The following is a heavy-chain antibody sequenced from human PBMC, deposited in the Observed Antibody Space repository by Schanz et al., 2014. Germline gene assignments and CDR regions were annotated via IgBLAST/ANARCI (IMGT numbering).Heavy chain of an antibody. CDR1: GFTFSSYS. CDR3: ASGVHVSSLQKGLQF. J-gene: IGHJ1*01. V-gene: IGHV3-21*01. Sequence: VQLVESGGGLVKPGGSLRLSCAASGFTFSSYSMNWVRQAPGKGLEWVSALSGSGGSTYYADSVKGRVTISRDNAKNSVSLQMRRLRVEDTAVYYCASGVHVSSLQKGLQFWGRGTLVIGSS. CDR2: LSGSGGST. D-gene: IGHD3-10*01.